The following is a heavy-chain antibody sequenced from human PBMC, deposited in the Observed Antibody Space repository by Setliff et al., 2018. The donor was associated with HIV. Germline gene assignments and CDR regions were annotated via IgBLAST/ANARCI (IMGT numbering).Heavy chain of an antibody. CDR1: GGSISSGNYY. CDR3: ARGVGEYYNFWSGYPAWYFDL. Sequence: KPSETLSLTCTVSGGSISSGNYYWSWIRQPAGKGLEWIGRLYISGSTNYNPSLKSRVTISVDASKNQFSLKLSSVTAADTAVYYCARGVGEYYNFWSGYPAWYFDLWGRGTLVTVSS. CDR2: LYISGST. D-gene: IGHD3-3*01. J-gene: IGHJ2*01. V-gene: IGHV4-61*02.